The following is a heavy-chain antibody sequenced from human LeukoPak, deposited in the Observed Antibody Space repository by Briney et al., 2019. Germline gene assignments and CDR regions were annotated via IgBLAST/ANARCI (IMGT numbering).Heavy chain of an antibody. Sequence: ASVKVSCKASGYTFTGYYMHWVRQAPGQGLEWMGWINPNSGGTNYAQKFQGRVTMTRDTSISTAYTELSRLRSDDTAVYYCARDDYDILTGYYKGLDYWGQGTLVTVSS. CDR3: ARDDYDILTGYYKGLDY. CDR1: GYTFTGYY. V-gene: IGHV1-2*02. CDR2: INPNSGGT. D-gene: IGHD3-9*01. J-gene: IGHJ4*02.